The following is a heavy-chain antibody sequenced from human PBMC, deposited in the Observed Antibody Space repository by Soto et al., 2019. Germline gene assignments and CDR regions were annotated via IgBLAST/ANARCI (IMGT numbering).Heavy chain of an antibody. D-gene: IGHD3-3*01. J-gene: IGHJ4*02. CDR1: GFTFDDYA. V-gene: IGHV3-9*01. CDR2: ISWNSGSI. Sequence: EVQLVESGGGLVQPGRSLRLSCAASGFTFDDYAMHWVRQAPGKGLEWVSGISWNSGSIGYADSVKGRFTISRDNAKNSLYLQMNSLRAEDTALYFCAKEKDYDFWSGLDYWGQGTLVTVSS. CDR3: AKEKDYDFWSGLDY.